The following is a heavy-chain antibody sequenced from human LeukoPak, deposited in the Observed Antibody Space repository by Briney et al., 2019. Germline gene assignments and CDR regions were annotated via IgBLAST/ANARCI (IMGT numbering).Heavy chain of an antibody. CDR3: ARTKSGWYYSDY. CDR1: GGSMRSYY. CDR2: VYYSGTA. Sequence: NSSETLSLTCTVSGGSMRSYYWSWIWQPPGKGLELIGYVYYSGTANYNPSLESRVTILVDTSKNQFSLNLSSVTAADTAVYYCARTKSGWYYSDYWGQGTLVSVSS. J-gene: IGHJ4*02. D-gene: IGHD6-19*01. V-gene: IGHV4-59*08.